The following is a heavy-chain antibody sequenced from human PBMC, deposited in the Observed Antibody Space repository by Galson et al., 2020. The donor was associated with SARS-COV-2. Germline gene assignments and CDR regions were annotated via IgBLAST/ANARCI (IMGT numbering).Heavy chain of an antibody. Sequence: GRSLRLSSAASVSQLSDYAMHWVRQPPRKGLDWMARISHHGPDQYYAASVKGRLTVSRYNSKNTLFLQIDRLRPEDTAVYFCSKITGRYFGAFHIWGRGTKVTVSS. CDR1: VSQLSDYA. V-gene: IGHV3-30-3*01. J-gene: IGHJ3*02. D-gene: IGHD3-9*01. CDR3: SKITGRYFGAFHI. CDR2: ISHHGPDQ.